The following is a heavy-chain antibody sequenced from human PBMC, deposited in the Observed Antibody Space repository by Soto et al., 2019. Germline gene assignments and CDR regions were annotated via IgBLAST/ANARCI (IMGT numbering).Heavy chain of an antibody. D-gene: IGHD3-22*01. J-gene: IGHJ4*02. CDR1: GGTFSSYA. CDR2: IIPIFGTA. CDR3: ARDLYYYDRSGHPALFGFDY. V-gene: IGHV1-69*13. Sequence: SVKVSCKASGGTFSSYAISWVRQAPGQGLEWMGGIIPIFGTANYAQKFQGRVTITADESTSTAYMELSSLRSEDTAVYYCARDLYYYDRSGHPALFGFDYWGQGTLVTVSS.